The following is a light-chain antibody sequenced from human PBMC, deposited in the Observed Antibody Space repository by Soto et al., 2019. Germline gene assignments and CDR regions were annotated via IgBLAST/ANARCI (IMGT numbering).Light chain of an antibody. V-gene: IGKV3-20*01. CDR3: QQYGSSRFT. CDR1: QSVSSSY. CDR2: GAS. Sequence: EIVLTQSPGTLSLSPGERATLSCRASQSVSSSYLAWYQQKPGQAPRLLIYGASSRATGIPARFSGSGSGTDFTLTISSLEPEDFAVYYCQQYGSSRFTFGRGTKVDIK. J-gene: IGKJ4*01.